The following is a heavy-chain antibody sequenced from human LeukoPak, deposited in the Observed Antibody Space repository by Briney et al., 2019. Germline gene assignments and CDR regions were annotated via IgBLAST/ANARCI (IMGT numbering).Heavy chain of an antibody. J-gene: IGHJ4*02. CDR1: GFTFSSYA. V-gene: IGHV3-30*01. CDR3: ARSQYSSSPQFDY. D-gene: IGHD6-6*01. CDR2: ISYDGSNK. Sequence: PGGSLRLSCAASGFTFSSYAMHWVRQAPGKGLEWVAVISYDGSNKYYADSVKGRFTISRDNSKNTLYLQMNSLRAEDTAVYYCARSQYSSSPQFDYWGQGTLVTVSS.